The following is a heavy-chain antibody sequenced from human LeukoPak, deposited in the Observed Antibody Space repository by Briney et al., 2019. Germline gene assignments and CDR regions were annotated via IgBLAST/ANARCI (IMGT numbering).Heavy chain of an antibody. CDR1: GFTFSSYG. J-gene: IGHJ3*02. V-gene: IGHV3-30*02. CDR3: AKDINPWRTNAFDI. Sequence: PGGSLRLSCAASGFTFSSYGMHWVRQAPGKGLEWVAFIRYDGSNKYYADSVKGRFTISRDNAKNSLYLQMNSLRAEDMALYYCAKDINPWRTNAFDIWGQGTMVTVSS. D-gene: IGHD1-1*01. CDR2: IRYDGSNK.